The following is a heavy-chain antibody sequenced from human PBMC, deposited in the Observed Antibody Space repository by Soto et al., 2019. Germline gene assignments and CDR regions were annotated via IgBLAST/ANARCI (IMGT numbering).Heavy chain of an antibody. CDR3: ARDWGSPAHYYYGMDV. V-gene: IGHV3-48*03. Sequence: GSLRLSCAASGFTFSSYEMNWVRQAPGKGLEWVSYISSSGSTIYYADSVKGRFTISRDNAKNSLYLQMNSLRAEDTAVYYCARDWGSPAHYYYGMDVWGQGTTVTVSS. CDR2: ISSSGSTI. CDR1: GFTFSSYE. J-gene: IGHJ6*02. D-gene: IGHD3-16*01.